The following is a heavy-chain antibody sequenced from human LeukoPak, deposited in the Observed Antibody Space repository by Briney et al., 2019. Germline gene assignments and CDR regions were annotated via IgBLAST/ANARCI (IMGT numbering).Heavy chain of an antibody. V-gene: IGHV3-48*03. CDR3: ARDASRGFDS. J-gene: IGHJ4*02. CDR1: GFTFTGYE. Sequence: GGSLRLSCAASGFTFTGYEMNWVRQAPGKGLEWVSYISTGGGSISYAHSVKGRFTISRDNAKNSLYLQMNSLRVEDTALYYCARDASRGFDSWGQGTLVTVSS. D-gene: IGHD5-24*01. CDR2: ISTGGGSI.